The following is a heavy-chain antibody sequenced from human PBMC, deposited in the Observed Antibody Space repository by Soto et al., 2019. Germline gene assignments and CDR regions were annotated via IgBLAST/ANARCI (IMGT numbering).Heavy chain of an antibody. CDR2: ISAHNVNT. D-gene: IGHD1-1*01. Sequence: QVHLVQSGAEVKKPGASVKVSCQGSGYAFTTYGITWLRQAPGQGLEWMGWISAHNVNTNYAQKLQGRVTVTRDTSTSTAYMELRSLRDDNTAVYYCARGRYGDYWGQGALVTVSS. V-gene: IGHV1-18*01. J-gene: IGHJ4*02. CDR3: ARGRYGDY. CDR1: GYAFTTYG.